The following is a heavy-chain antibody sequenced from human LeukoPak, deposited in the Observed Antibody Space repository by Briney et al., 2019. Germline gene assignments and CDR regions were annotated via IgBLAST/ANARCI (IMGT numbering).Heavy chain of an antibody. J-gene: IGHJ6*02. CDR2: INSDGSST. Sequence: GGSLRLSCVASGFTFGKYWMSWVRQAPGKGLVWVSRINSDGSSTSYADSVKGRFTTSRDNAKNTLYLQMNSLRAEDTAVYYCAREGYDFWSGYYYYGMDVWGQGTTVTVSS. CDR1: GFTFGKYW. CDR3: AREGYDFWSGYYYYGMDV. V-gene: IGHV3-74*01. D-gene: IGHD3-3*01.